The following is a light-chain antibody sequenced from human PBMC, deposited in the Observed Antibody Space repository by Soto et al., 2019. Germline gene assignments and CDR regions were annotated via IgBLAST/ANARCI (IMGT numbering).Light chain of an antibody. Sequence: EIVMTQSPATLSVSPGERATLSCRASQSVSSNLAWYQQKPGQAPRLLIYGASTRATGIPARFRGSGSGTELTITIDSLQSEDFEVYYCQQYNDWPPTFGGGTKVDIK. V-gene: IGKV3-15*01. CDR2: GAS. J-gene: IGKJ4*01. CDR3: QQYNDWPPT. CDR1: QSVSSN.